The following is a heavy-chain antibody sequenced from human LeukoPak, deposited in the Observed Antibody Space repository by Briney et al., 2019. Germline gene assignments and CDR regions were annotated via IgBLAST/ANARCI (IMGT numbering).Heavy chain of an antibody. D-gene: IGHD4-17*01. J-gene: IGHJ6*03. CDR3: AKRPKPIDYGRGDYMDV. Sequence: QTGGSLRLSCAASGFTFSSYAMHWVRQAPGKGLEWVAVISYDGSNKYYADSVKGRFTISRDNSKNTLYLQMNSLRAEDTAVYYCAKRPKPIDYGRGDYMDVWGKGTTVTVSS. V-gene: IGHV3-30-3*01. CDR1: GFTFSSYA. CDR2: ISYDGSNK.